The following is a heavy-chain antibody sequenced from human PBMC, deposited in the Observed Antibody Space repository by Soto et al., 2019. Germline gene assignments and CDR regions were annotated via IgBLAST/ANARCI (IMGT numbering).Heavy chain of an antibody. CDR2: IYYSGST. J-gene: IGHJ3*02. D-gene: IGHD3-3*01. Sequence: SETLSLTCTVSGGSISSGDYYWSWIRQPPGKGLEWIGYIYYSGSTYYNPSLKSRVTISVDTSKNQFSLKLSSVTAADTAVYYCARVTIFEVVPGDAFDIWGQGTMVT. CDR1: GGSISSGDYY. CDR3: ARVTIFEVVPGDAFDI. V-gene: IGHV4-30-4*01.